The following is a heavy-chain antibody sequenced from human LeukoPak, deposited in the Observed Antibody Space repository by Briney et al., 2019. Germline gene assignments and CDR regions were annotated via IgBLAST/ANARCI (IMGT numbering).Heavy chain of an antibody. CDR2: ISGSGGST. CDR1: GFTFSNYW. Sequence: GGSLRLSCAASGFTFSNYWMHWVRQAPGKGLEWVSAISGSGGSTYYADSVKGRFTISRDNSKNSLYLQMNSLRAEDTAVYYCARGGIIVPDPDYWGQGTLVTVSS. D-gene: IGHD6-19*01. CDR3: ARGGIIVPDPDY. V-gene: IGHV3-23*01. J-gene: IGHJ4*02.